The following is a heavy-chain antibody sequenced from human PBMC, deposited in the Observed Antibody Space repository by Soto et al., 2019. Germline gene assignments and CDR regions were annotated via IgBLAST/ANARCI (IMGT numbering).Heavy chain of an antibody. CDR3: ARQDRRWLQFHYFDS. J-gene: IGHJ4*02. V-gene: IGHV4-59*04. Sequence: PSGTLSLTCSVSGGSMGNYYWSWIRQPPGKGLEWIGTIYYSGSTYYNPSLKSRVTISVDTSKNQFSLKLSSVTAADTAVYYCARQDRRWLQFHYFDSWGQGTLVTVSS. CDR1: GGSMGNYY. D-gene: IGHD5-12*01. CDR2: IYYSGST.